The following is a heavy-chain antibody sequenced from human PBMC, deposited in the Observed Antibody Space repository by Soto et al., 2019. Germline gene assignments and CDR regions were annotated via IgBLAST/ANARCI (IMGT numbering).Heavy chain of an antibody. CDR1: GFTFSSYA. CDR3: VKDYSSGWHMRFQYFAY. Sequence: GGSLRLSCSASGFTFSSYAMHWVRQAPGKGLEYVSAISSNGGSTYYADSVKGRFTISRDNSKNTLYLQMSSLRAEDTAVYYCVKDYSSGWHMRFQYFAYWGQGTLVTVSS. V-gene: IGHV3-64D*08. J-gene: IGHJ4*02. CDR2: ISSNGGST. D-gene: IGHD6-19*01.